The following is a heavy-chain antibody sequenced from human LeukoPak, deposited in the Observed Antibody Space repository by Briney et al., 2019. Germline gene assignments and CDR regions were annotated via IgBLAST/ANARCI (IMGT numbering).Heavy chain of an antibody. CDR2: IYYSGST. J-gene: IGHJ4*02. CDR1: GGSISSYY. V-gene: IGHV4-59*01. D-gene: IGHD5-24*01. Sequence: SETLSLTCTVSGGSISSYYWSWIRQPPGKGLEWMGYIYYSGSTNYNPSLKSRVTISVDTSKNQFSLKLSSVTAADTAVYYCARGGDGYNLYYFDYWGQGTLVTVSS. CDR3: ARGGDGYNLYYFDY.